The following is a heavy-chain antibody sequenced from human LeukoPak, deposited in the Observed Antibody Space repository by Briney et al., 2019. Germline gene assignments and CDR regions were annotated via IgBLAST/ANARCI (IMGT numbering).Heavy chain of an antibody. CDR3: AKSPHCSGGSCYEVDALDI. Sequence: WESLRLSCAASGFTFSSYAMSWVRQAPGKGLEWVSAINGSGGSTYYADSVKGRFTISRDNSKNTLYLQMNSLRAEDTAVYYCAKSPHCSGGSCYEVDALDIWGQGTMATVSS. V-gene: IGHV3-23*01. CDR1: GFTFSSYA. D-gene: IGHD2-15*01. J-gene: IGHJ3*02. CDR2: INGSGGST.